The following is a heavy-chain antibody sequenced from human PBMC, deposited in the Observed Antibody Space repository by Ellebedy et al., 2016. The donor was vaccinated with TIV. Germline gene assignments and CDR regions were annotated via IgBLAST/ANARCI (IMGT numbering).Heavy chain of an antibody. CDR1: GYIFTRYA. CDR3: ARSPALIWDNMDV. D-gene: IGHD3-16*01. CDR2: INAGNGNT. V-gene: IGHV1-3*01. J-gene: IGHJ6*02. Sequence: ASVKVSCXASGYIFTRYAMHWVRQAPGQRLEWMGWINAGNGNTKYSQKFQGRAIITRDTSASTAYMELSSLRSEDTAVYYCARSPALIWDNMDVWGQGTTVIVSS.